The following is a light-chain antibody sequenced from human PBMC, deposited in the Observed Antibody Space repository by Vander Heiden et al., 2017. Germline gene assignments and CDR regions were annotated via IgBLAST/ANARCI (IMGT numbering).Light chain of an antibody. CDR1: HIGSKS. CDR2: DDS. CDR3: QVWDSGSDHV. Sequence: SYVLTPPPSVSVAPGQTARITCGGNHIGSKSVHWYQQKPGQAPVLVVYDDSDRPSGIPERFSGSNSGNTATLTISRVEAGDEADYYCQVWDSGSDHVFGTGTKVTVL. J-gene: IGLJ1*01. V-gene: IGLV3-21*02.